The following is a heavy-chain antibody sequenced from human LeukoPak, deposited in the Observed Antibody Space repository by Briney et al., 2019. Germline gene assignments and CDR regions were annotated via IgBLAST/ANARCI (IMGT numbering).Heavy chain of an antibody. CDR2: ISYDGSNK. CDR3: ARDGLSDSYGPFAY. V-gene: IGHV3-30*04. CDR1: GFTFSSYA. J-gene: IGHJ4*02. Sequence: GGSLRLSCAASGFTFSSYAMHWVRQAPGKGLEWVAVISYDGSNKYYADSVKGRFTISRDNSKSTLYLQMNSLRAEDTAVYYCARDGLSDSYGPFAYWGQGTLVTVSS. D-gene: IGHD5-18*01.